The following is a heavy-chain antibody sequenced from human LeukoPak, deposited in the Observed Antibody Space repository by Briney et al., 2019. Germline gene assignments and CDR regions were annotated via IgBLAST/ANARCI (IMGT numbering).Heavy chain of an antibody. V-gene: IGHV3-23*01. CDR3: ARFQPGAAFDY. D-gene: IGHD1-14*01. CDR1: GFTFSNYG. CDR2: ISGSGGST. Sequence: TGGSLRLSCAASGFTFSNYGMSWVRQAPGKGLEWVSGISGSGGSTYYADSVKGRFTISRDNAKNSLYLQMNSLRAEDTAVYYCARFQPGAAFDYWGQGTLVTVSS. J-gene: IGHJ4*02.